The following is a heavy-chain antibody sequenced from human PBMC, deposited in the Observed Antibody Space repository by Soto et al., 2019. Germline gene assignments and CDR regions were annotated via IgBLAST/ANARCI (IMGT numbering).Heavy chain of an antibody. D-gene: IGHD6-25*01. J-gene: IGHJ4*02. V-gene: IGHV4-61*01. CDR1: GGSVSSGSYY. CDR2: IYYSGST. Sequence: QVQLQESGPGLVKPSETLSLTCTVSGGSVSSGSYYWSWIRQPPGKGLEWIGYIYYSGSTNYNPSLXXHXTXXVDTSKYPFSLKLSSVTAADTAVYYCERGAATFDYWGQGTLVTVSS. CDR3: ERGAATFDY.